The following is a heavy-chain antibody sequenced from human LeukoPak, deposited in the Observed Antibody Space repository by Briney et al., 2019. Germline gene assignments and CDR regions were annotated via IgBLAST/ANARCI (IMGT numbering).Heavy chain of an antibody. D-gene: IGHD3-10*01. J-gene: IGHJ3*02. Sequence: ASVKVSCKASGYTFTSYYMHWVRQAPGQGLEWMGIINPSGGSTSYAQKFQGRVTMTRDMSTSTVYMALSSLRTEDTAVYYCARSDGYGLVGIWGQGTMVTVSS. CDR1: GYTFTSYY. CDR3: ARSDGYGLVGI. CDR2: INPSGGST. V-gene: IGHV1-46*01.